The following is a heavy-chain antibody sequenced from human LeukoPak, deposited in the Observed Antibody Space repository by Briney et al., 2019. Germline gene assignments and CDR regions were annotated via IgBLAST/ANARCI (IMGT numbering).Heavy chain of an antibody. CDR1: GGSISSYY. Sequence: SETLSLTCTVSGGSISSYYWSWIRQPPGKGLEWIGTIYHSGSTNYNPSLESRVTISADTSKNQFSLRLTSVTAADTAVYYCARVGPSYAYDNWGQGTLVTVSS. V-gene: IGHV4-59*08. D-gene: IGHD3-16*01. J-gene: IGHJ4*02. CDR2: IYHSGST. CDR3: ARVGPSYAYDN.